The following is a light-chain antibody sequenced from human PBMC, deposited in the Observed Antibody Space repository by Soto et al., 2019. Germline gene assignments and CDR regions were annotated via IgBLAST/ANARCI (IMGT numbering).Light chain of an antibody. V-gene: IGKV3-11*01. J-gene: IGKJ1*01. CDR3: HQRSSWPRGT. Sequence: EIVLTQSPATLSLSLGESATLSCRASQSVSSYLAWYQQKPVQGPRLLIYDASNRATGVSARFSGSGYGTDFTLTISSLEPDDFAVYYCHQRSSWPRGTFGQGTKVDI. CDR1: QSVSSY. CDR2: DAS.